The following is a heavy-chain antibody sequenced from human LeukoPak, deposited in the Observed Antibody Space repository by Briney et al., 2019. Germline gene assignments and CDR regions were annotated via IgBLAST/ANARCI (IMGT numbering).Heavy chain of an antibody. CDR3: AKVGDRYSGYDYPFHH. CDR2: ISASGGST. CDR1: GFTFSSYE. J-gene: IGHJ4*02. V-gene: IGHV3-23*01. D-gene: IGHD5-12*01. Sequence: GGSLRLSCAASGFTFSSYEMNWVRQAPGKGLDWVSGISASGGSTYHADSVKGRFTISRDNSKNTLYLQMNSLRAEDTAVYYCAKVGDRYSGYDYPFHHWGQGTLVTVSS.